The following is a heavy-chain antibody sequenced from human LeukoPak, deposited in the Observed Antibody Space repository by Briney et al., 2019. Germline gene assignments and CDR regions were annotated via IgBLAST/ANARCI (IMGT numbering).Heavy chain of an antibody. CDR3: AKSSGYYLSDNYFFDY. J-gene: IGHJ4*02. D-gene: IGHD3-22*01. CDR1: GFTFSSYG. Sequence: GGSLRLSCAASGFTFSSYGMHWVRQAPGKGLEWVAFIRYDGSNKYYADSVKGRFTISRDNSKNTLYLQMNSLRAEDTAVYYCAKSSGYYLSDNYFFDYWGQGTLVTVSS. V-gene: IGHV3-30*02. CDR2: IRYDGSNK.